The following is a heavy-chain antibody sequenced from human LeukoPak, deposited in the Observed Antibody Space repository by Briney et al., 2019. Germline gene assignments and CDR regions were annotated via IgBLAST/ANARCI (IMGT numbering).Heavy chain of an antibody. CDR3: ARASLRGYSYGCFDY. CDR2: IYYSGST. V-gene: IGHV4-59*01. Sequence: PSETLSLTCTVSGGSISSYYWSWIRQPPGKGLELSGYIYYSGSTNYNPSLKSRVTISVDTSKNQFSLKLSSVTAADTAVYYCARASLRGYSYGCFDYWGQGTLVTVSS. CDR1: GGSISSYY. D-gene: IGHD5-18*01. J-gene: IGHJ4*02.